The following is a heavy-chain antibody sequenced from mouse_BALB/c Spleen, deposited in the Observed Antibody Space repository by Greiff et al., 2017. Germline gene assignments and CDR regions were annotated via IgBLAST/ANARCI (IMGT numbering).Heavy chain of an antibody. D-gene: IGHD1-1*01. J-gene: IGHJ2*01. CDR3: ARRVYGSSSC. CDR2: IDPANGNT. CDR1: GFNIKDTY. Sequence: EVQLQQSGAELVKPGASVKLSCTASGFNIKDTYMHWVKQRPEQGLEWIGRIDPANGNTKYDPKFQGKATITADTSSNTAYLQLSSLTSEDTAVYYCARRVYGSSSCWGQGTTLTVSS. V-gene: IGHV14-3*02.